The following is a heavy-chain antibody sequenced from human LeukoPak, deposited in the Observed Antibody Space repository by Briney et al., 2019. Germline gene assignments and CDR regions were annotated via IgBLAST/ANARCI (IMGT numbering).Heavy chain of an antibody. J-gene: IGHJ4*02. CDR2: IYYSGST. D-gene: IGHD3-10*01. V-gene: IGHV4-59*08. Sequence: SETLSLTCTASGGSISSYYWSWIRQPPGKGLEWIGYIYYSGSTNYNPSLKSRVTISVDTSKNQFSLKLSSVTAADTAVYYCASGPNYYGSGYYFDYWGQGTLVTVSS. CDR3: ASGPNYYGSGYYFDY. CDR1: GGSISSYY.